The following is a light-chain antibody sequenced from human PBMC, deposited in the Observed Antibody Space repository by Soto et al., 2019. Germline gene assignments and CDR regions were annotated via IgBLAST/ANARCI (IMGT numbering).Light chain of an antibody. CDR1: SNDVGGYNY. J-gene: IGLJ3*02. Sequence: QSALTQPRSVSGSPGQSVTISCTGTSNDVGGYNYVSWYQQHPGKAPKLLISDVNKRPSGVPDRFSGSKSGNTASLIISGLQAEDEAGYYCCSYAGSSTWVFGGGTQLTVL. V-gene: IGLV2-11*01. CDR3: CSYAGSSTWV. CDR2: DVN.